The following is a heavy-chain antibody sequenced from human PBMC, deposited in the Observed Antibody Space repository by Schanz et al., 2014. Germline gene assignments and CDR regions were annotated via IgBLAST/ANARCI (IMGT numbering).Heavy chain of an antibody. Sequence: EVQLVESGGGLVQPRGSLRLSCAASEFSFSSFGMTWVRQAPGKGLEWVSNISPTGSSTYYADSVKGRFTISRDNSKNTLYLLMNSLRAEDTAVYYCARGYGDSPTDFWGQGTLVNVSS. J-gene: IGHJ4*02. CDR3: ARGYGDSPTDF. D-gene: IGHD4-17*01. CDR1: EFSFSSFG. V-gene: IGHV3-23*04. CDR2: ISPTGSST.